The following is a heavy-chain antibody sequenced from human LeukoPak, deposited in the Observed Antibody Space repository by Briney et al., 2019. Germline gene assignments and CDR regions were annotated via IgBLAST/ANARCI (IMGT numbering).Heavy chain of an antibody. J-gene: IGHJ4*02. CDR3: ASNYYGSGSLDY. V-gene: IGHV4-61*05. CDR1: SGSITSTSYC. CDR2: IYYSGST. D-gene: IGHD3-10*01. Sequence: SETLSLTCTVSSGSITSTSYCWGWIRQPPGKGLEWIGYIYYSGSTNYNPSLKSRVTISVDTSKNQFSLKLSSVTAADTAVYYCASNYYGSGSLDYWGQGNLVTVSS.